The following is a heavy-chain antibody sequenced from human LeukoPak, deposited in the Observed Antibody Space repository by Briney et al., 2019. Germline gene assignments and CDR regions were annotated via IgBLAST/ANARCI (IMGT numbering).Heavy chain of an antibody. V-gene: IGHV1-2*02. CDR2: INPNSGGT. J-gene: IGHJ4*02. CDR1: EYTFTGYY. CDR3: AREVGSQWELPLFDY. D-gene: IGHD1-26*01. Sequence: GASVKVSCKASEYTFTGYYMHWVRQAPGQGLEWMGWINPNSGGTNYAQKFQGRVTMTRDTSISTAYMELGRLRSDDTAVYYCAREVGSQWELPLFDYWGQGTLVTVSS.